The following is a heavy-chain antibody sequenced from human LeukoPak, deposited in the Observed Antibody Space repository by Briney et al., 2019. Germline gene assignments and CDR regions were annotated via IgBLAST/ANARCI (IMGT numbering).Heavy chain of an antibody. CDR1: GGSISSYY. D-gene: IGHD5-12*01. J-gene: IGHJ4*02. CDR3: ARRATMLAGGYFDY. V-gene: IGHV4-4*09. CDR2: IYASGNT. Sequence: SETLSLTCTVSGGSISSYYWSWIRQTPGKGLEWIGYIYASGNTTYNPSLKSRVTISIDTSKNQFSLKLSSVTAADTAVYYCARRATMLAGGYFDYWGQGTLVSVSS.